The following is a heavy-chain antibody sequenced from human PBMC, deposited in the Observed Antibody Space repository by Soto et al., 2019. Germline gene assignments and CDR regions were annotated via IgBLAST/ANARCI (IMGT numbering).Heavy chain of an antibody. J-gene: IGHJ6*02. Sequence: ESLTISCTGSGYSFTRNWIGWVRQMPGKGLEWMGIIYPGDSNIKYSPSFQGQVSISADKSINTAYLQWSSLRASDTAIYYCERLIGSPDYYYGFDVWGQGTKVTVSS. D-gene: IGHD2-15*01. CDR1: GYSFTRNW. V-gene: IGHV5-51*01. CDR2: IYPGDSNI. CDR3: ERLIGSPDYYYGFDV.